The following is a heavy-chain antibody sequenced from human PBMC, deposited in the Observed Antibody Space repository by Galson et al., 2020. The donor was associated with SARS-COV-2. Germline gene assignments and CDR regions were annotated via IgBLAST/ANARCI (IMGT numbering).Heavy chain of an antibody. D-gene: IGHD2-8*01. CDR3: ARALRESYYYVMDV. CDR2: ISYDGSNK. CDR1: GFTFSSYA. V-gene: IGHV3-30*04. Sequence: GESLKLSCEAPGFTFSSYAMHWVRQAPGTGMEWVAVISYDGSNKYYADSVKCRFTISRDNSKNTLYLQTNSLRAEDTAGYYCARALRESYYYVMDVWGQGTTVTVSS. J-gene: IGHJ6*02.